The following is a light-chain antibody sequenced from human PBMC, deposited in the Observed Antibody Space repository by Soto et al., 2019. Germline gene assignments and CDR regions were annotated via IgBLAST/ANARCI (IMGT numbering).Light chain of an antibody. Sequence: DIVLTQSPGTLSLSPGERATLSCRASQSVSSSYLDWYQQKPGQAPRLFIYATSRRATAIPDRFSGSGYGTDFKLTISSLQPDDFAVYYCQPYGRSLTWGGGTKVEIK. CDR1: QSVSSSY. V-gene: IGKV3-20*01. J-gene: IGKJ4*01. CDR3: QPYGRSLT. CDR2: ATS.